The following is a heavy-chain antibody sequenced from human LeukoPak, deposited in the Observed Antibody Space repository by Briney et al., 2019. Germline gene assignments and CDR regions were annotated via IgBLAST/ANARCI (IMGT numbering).Heavy chain of an antibody. CDR3: ARDLVESALVAAGAFDI. CDR1: GFTVSSNY. J-gene: IGHJ3*02. Sequence: GGSLRLSCAASGFTVSSNYMSWVRQAPGKGLEWVSVIYSGGSTYYADSVKGRFTISRDNSKNTLYLQMNSLRAEDTAVYYCARDLVESALVAAGAFDIRGQGTMVTVSS. CDR2: IYSGGST. V-gene: IGHV3-66*01. D-gene: IGHD6-13*01.